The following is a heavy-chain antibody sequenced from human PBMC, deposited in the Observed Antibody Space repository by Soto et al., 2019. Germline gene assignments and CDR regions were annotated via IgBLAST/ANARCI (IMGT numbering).Heavy chain of an antibody. D-gene: IGHD3-3*01. J-gene: IGHJ4*02. CDR1: GVTISYGGYS. CDR2: ISHVETT. V-gene: IGHV4-30-2*06. Sequence: SETLSLTCSVSGVTISYGGYSWSWIRQSPGKGLEWLGYISHVETTYYNPSFQSRLSLSIDRTRNQFSLSLSSMTAADKAVYYCARAGGYDSFDFWGQGIQVTVSS. CDR3: ARAGGYDSFDF.